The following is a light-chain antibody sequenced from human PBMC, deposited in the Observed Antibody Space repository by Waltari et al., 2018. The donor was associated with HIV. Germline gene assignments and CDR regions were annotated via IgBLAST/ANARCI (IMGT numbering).Light chain of an antibody. CDR2: YYSDSDK. CDR3: MIWPSNASGV. J-gene: IGLJ3*02. V-gene: IGLV5-37*01. CDR1: SDVNVGSYN. Sequence: QPVLTQPPSYSASPGESARLTCTLPSDVNVGSYNTSRYKHNPGSPPRYLLYYYSDSDKAQGSGVPSRFSASKDASANTGILLISGLQSEDEADYYCMIWPSNASGVFGGGTKLTVL.